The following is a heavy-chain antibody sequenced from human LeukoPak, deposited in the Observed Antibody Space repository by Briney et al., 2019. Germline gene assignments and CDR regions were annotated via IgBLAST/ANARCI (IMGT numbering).Heavy chain of an antibody. D-gene: IGHD6-19*01. CDR1: GFTFGDYA. CDR3: ATSSGWYPKYFDY. Sequence: QPGRSLRLSCTASGFTFGDYAMSWVRQAPGKGLEWVSAISGSGGDTYYADSVKGRFTISRDNPKNTLYLQMNSLRAEDTALYYCATSSGWYPKYFDYWGQGTLVTVSS. CDR2: ISGSGGDT. V-gene: IGHV3-23*01. J-gene: IGHJ4*02.